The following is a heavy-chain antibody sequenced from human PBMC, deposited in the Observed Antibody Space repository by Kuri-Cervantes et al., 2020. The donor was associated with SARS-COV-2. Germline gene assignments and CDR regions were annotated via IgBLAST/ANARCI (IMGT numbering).Heavy chain of an antibody. CDR2: ISSYNGKT. CDR3: ARRRDPDF. Sequence: ASVKVSCKASGYTFSSYGISWVRQAPGQGLEWMGWISSYNGKTGYAPRFQDRITMTTDTSTSTACMEVRSLRSDDTAVYYCARRRDPDFWGQGTPVTVSS. CDR1: GYTFSSYG. J-gene: IGHJ4*02. V-gene: IGHV1-18*04.